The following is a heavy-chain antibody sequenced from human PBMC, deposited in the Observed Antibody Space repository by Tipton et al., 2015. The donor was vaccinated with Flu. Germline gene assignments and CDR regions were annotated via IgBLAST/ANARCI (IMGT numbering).Heavy chain of an antibody. CDR3: ARRKGDGFNYYICDY. J-gene: IGHJ4*02. CDR2: IYPGDSNTN. D-gene: IGHD5-24*01. Sequence: QLVQSGAEVKKPGESLKISCKGSGYTFSSYWVAWVRQMPGKGLEWMGIIYPGDSNTNRYSPSFQGQVTISVDMSVDTAYLQWSSLKASDTAMYYCARRKGDGFNYYICDYWGQGTLVTVSS. V-gene: IGHV5-51*03. CDR1: GYTFSSYW.